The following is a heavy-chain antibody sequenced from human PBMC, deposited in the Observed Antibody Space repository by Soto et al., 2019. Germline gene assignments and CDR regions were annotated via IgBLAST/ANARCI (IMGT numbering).Heavy chain of an antibody. V-gene: IGHV4-31*03. CDR3: ARRDTAVYYYGMDV. J-gene: IGHJ6*02. D-gene: IGHD5-18*01. Sequence: SETLSLTCTVSGGSISSGGYYWSWIRQHPGKGLEWIGYIYYSGSAYYNPSLKSRVTISVDTSKNQFSLKLSSVTAADTAVYYCARRDTAVYYYGMDVWGQGTTVTVSS. CDR1: GGSISSGGYY. CDR2: IYYSGSA.